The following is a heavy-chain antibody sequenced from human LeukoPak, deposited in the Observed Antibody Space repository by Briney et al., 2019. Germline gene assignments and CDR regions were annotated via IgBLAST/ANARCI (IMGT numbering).Heavy chain of an antibody. CDR3: ASCNDSSGYFAY. CDR2: VNTNTGNP. V-gene: IGHV7-4-1*02. D-gene: IGHD3-22*01. Sequence: ASVKVSCKASGYTFTDYAINWVRQAPGQGLEYMGWVNTNTGNPTYAQGFTGRFVFSSDSSVSTAYLQITSLKADDSAIYFCASCNDSSGYFAYWGQGTLVTVSS. CDR1: GYTFTDYA. J-gene: IGHJ4*02.